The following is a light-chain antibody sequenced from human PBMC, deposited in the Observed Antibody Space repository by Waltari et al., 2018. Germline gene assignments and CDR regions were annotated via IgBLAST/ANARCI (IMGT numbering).Light chain of an antibody. CDR2: EVT. CDR1: RSDVGNYNL. Sequence: QSALAQPASASGSPGQSITLACTGTRSDVGNYNLVSWYQQRPGKAPRLLIYEVTKRAPGTSDRFSASKSGNTASLSISGLQAQEDEADYYCCSYVGLGTYVFGTGTKVTV. J-gene: IGLJ1*01. CDR3: CSYVGLGTYV. V-gene: IGLV2-23*02.